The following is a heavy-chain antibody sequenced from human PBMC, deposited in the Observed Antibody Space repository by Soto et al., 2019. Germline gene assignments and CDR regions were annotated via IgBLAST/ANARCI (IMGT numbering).Heavy chain of an antibody. CDR3: AKDSQRWLQEFDY. D-gene: IGHD5-12*01. CDR2: ISGSGGST. V-gene: IGHV3-23*01. J-gene: IGHJ4*02. CDR1: GFTFSSYA. Sequence: EVQLLESRGGLVQPGGSLRLSCAASGFTFSSYAMSWVRQAPGKGLEWVSAISGSGGSTFYADSVKGRFTISRDNSKNTLYLQMNSLRAEDTAIYYCAKDSQRWLQEFDYWGQGTLVTVSS.